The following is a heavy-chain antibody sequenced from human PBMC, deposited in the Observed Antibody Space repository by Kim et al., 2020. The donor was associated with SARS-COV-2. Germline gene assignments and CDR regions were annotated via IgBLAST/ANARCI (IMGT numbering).Heavy chain of an antibody. CDR3: ARGSDHGDYWGMAFDY. V-gene: IGHV4-30-2*01. CDR1: GGSISSGGYS. D-gene: IGHD4-17*01. Sequence: SETLSLTCAVSGGSISSGGYSWSWIRQPPGKGLEWIGYIYHSGSTYYNPSLKSRVTISVDRSKNQFSLKLSSVTAADTAVYYCARGSDHGDYWGMAFDYWGQGTLVTVSS. J-gene: IGHJ4*02. CDR2: IYHSGST.